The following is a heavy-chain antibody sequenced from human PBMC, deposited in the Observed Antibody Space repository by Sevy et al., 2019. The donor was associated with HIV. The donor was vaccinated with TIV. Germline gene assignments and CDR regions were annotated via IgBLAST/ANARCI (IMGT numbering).Heavy chain of an antibody. Sequence: GGSLRLSCAASGFTFSSYIMNWVRQAPGMGLEWVSSISSGGDYIYYTNSVKGRFTISRDNAKNSLYLHMNSLRAEDTAVYYCARDEYSYASGFDYWGQGTWSPSPQ. D-gene: IGHD5-18*01. CDR3: ARDEYSYASGFDY. CDR1: GFTFSSYI. V-gene: IGHV3-21*01. CDR2: ISSGGDYI. J-gene: IGHJ4*02.